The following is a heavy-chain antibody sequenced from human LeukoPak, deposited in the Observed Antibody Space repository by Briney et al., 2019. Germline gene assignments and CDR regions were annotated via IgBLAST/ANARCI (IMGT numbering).Heavy chain of an antibody. CDR2: ISSSSSYI. J-gene: IGHJ5*02. V-gene: IGHV3-21*01. Sequence: GGSLRLSCAASGFTFSSYSMNWVRQAPGKGLEWVSSISSSSSYIYYADSVKGRFTTSRDNAKNSLYLQMNSLRAEDTAVYYCARDHYYDSSGYYGWFDPWGQGTLVTVSS. CDR1: GFTFSSYS. D-gene: IGHD3-22*01. CDR3: ARDHYYDSSGYYGWFDP.